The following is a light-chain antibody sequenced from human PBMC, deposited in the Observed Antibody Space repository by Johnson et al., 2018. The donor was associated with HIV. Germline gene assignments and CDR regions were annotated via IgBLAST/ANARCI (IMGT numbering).Light chain of an antibody. V-gene: IGLV1-51*01. J-gene: IGLJ1*01. CDR2: DNN. Sequence: QSVLTQPPSVSAAPGQKVTISCSGSSSNIGNNYVSWYQQLPGTAPKLLIYDNNKRPSGIPDRFSGSRSGTSATLGVTGLQTGDEVDYYCGTWDSSLSDSVFGTGTKVTVL. CDR3: GTWDSSLSDSV. CDR1: SSNIGNNY.